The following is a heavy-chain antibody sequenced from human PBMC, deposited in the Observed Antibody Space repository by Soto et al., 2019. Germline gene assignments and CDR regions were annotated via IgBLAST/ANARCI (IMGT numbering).Heavy chain of an antibody. D-gene: IGHD3-3*01. V-gene: IGHV1-18*01. J-gene: IGHJ5*02. Sequence: ASVKVSCKASGYTFTSSGISLVRQAPGQGLEWMGWISAYNGDTNYAQKLQGRVTMTTDTSTGTAYMELRSLRSDDTAVYYCASEDEFRSSRAIFGVVMGDCFGPWGQGTLGT. CDR2: ISAYNGDT. CDR1: GYTFTSSG. CDR3: ASEDEFRSSRAIFGVVMGDCFGP.